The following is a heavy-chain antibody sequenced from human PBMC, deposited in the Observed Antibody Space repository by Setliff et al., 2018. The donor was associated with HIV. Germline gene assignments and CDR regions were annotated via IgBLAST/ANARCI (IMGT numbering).Heavy chain of an antibody. CDR3: AKQGYADSLYAFDV. V-gene: IGHV1-2*06. CDR1: GYTFSSYG. Sequence: ASVKVSCKASGYTFSSYGISWVRQAPGQGLELMGRIHPNTGSTNYLQKFQGRVSITRDTSMSTVYMTLTGLTSDDTAVYYCAKQGYADSLYAFDVWGQGTMVTVSS. CDR2: IHPNTGST. J-gene: IGHJ3*01. D-gene: IGHD3-16*01.